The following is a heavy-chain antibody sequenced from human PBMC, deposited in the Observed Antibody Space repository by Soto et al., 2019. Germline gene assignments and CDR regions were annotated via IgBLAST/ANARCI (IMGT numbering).Heavy chain of an antibody. J-gene: IGHJ3*02. CDR2: ISYDGSNK. V-gene: IGHV3-30-3*01. Sequence: QVQLVESGGGVVQPGSSLRLSVAASGLPFITYVFPGVGRLQGRGLDWVAVISYDGSNKYYADSVKGRFTISRDNSKNTLYLQMNSLRAEDTTVYYCARGGPYYYDSSDWGAFHIWGQGTMVTVSS. D-gene: IGHD3-22*01. CDR3: ARGGPYYYDSSDWGAFHI. CDR1: GLPFITYV.